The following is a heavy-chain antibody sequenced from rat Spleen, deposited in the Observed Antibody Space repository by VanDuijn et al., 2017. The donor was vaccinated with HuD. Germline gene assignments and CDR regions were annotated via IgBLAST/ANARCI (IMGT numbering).Heavy chain of an antibody. CDR2: ISPDGGST. CDR1: GFTFSSYW. Sequence: EVQLVETGGNLVHPGESLKLSFVSSGFTFSSYWMFWILQAPGEGLEWLSSISPDGGSTYYPDSVKGRFTIFRDNAKNTGYLKMNSLRSEDTATYYCAKDRVDCGQGVMVTVSS. J-gene: IGHJ2*01. D-gene: IGHD1-11*01. CDR3: AKDRVD. V-gene: IGHV5-58*01.